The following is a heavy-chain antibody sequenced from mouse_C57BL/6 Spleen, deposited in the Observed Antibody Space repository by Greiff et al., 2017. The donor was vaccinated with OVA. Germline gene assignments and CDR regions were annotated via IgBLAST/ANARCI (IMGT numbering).Heavy chain of an antibody. D-gene: IGHD3-1*01. CDR2: INPSNGGT. Sequence: QVQLQQPGTDLVKPGASVKMSCKASGYTFTSYWMHWVKQRPGQGLEWIGIINPSNGGTKYNEKFTSKATLTVDKSSSTAYMQLSSLTSEDSAVYYCARLGDYWGQGTTLTVSS. J-gene: IGHJ2*01. CDR1: GYTFTSYW. V-gene: IGHV1-53*01. CDR3: ARLGDY.